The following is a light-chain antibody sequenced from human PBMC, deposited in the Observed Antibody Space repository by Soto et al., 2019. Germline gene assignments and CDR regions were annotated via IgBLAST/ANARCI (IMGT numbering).Light chain of an antibody. Sequence: QSVLTQPPSASGTPGQRVTISCSGSSSNIGSNTVNWYQQLPGTAPKLLIYSNNQRPSGVPDRFSGSKYGTSASLAISGLQSEDDADYYCAAWDDSLNGYVFGTGTKLTVL. CDR3: AAWDDSLNGYV. CDR2: SNN. CDR1: SSNIGSNT. V-gene: IGLV1-44*01. J-gene: IGLJ1*01.